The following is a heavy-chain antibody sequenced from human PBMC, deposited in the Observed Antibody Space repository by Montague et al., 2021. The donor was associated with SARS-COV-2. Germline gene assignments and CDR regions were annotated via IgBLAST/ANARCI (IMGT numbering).Heavy chain of an antibody. CDR1: GGSFNGYY. CDR2: INHRGSP. Sequence: SETLSLTCAVSGGSFNGYYWGWIRQPPGKGLEWVGEINHRGSPTYYPSLSSRVTISSDTSKNQFSLRLTSVTAADTATDVCSRGKEVFFMTVVVVTAASYYCASREQGAPGTDAWGEGTTLA. CDR3: SRGKEVFFMTVVVVTAASYYCASREQGAPGTDA. V-gene: IGHV4-34*01. D-gene: IGHD3-22*01. J-gene: IGHJ6*02.